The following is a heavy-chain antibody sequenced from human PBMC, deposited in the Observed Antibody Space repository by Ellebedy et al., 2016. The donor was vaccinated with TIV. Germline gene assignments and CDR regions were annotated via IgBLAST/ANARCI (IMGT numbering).Heavy chain of an antibody. V-gene: IGHV5-51*01. J-gene: IGHJ4*02. CDR3: ARLGGAYSIALAGVAY. Sequence: GESLKISCKGSGYTFTSYWIGWVRQTPGKGLEWMGIIFPVDSDTRYSPSFQGQVTISVDMSINTTYLQWSSLKASDTAMYYCARLGGAYSIALAGVAYWGQGTLVTVSS. D-gene: IGHD6-19*01. CDR1: GYTFTSYW. CDR2: IFPVDSDT.